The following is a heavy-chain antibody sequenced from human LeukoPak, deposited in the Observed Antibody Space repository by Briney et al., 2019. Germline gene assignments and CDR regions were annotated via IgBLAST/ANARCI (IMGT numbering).Heavy chain of an antibody. J-gene: IGHJ4*02. V-gene: IGHV4-59*01. CDR3: ARSRDYYDSSGYYYGLPTYYFDY. Sequence: TSETLSLTCTVSGDSISSYYWSWIRQPPGRGLEWIGHIYYSGSTDYNPSLKSRVGILLDTSKNQVSLKLSSVTAADTAVYYCARSRDYYDSSGYYYGLPTYYFDYWGQGTLVTVSS. CDR2: IYYSGST. CDR1: GDSISSYY. D-gene: IGHD3-22*01.